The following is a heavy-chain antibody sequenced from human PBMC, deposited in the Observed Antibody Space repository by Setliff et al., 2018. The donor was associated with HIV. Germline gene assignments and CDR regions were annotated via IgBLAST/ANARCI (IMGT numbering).Heavy chain of an antibody. V-gene: IGHV3-7*01. CDR2: IGQDGSEK. CDR1: GFSFSSYW. CDR3: AQEGDSYGFDY. D-gene: IGHD5-18*01. J-gene: IGHJ4*02. Sequence: HPGGSLRLSCAASGFSFSSYWMTWVRQAPGKGLEWVANIGQDGSEKYYVDSVKGRFTISRDNAKNSLYLQLNSLRAEDTAVYYCAQEGDSYGFDYWGQGTLVTVSS.